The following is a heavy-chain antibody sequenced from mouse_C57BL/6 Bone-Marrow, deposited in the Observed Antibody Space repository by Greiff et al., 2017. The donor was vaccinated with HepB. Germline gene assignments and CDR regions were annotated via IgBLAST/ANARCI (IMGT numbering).Heavy chain of an antibody. CDR1: GFNIKDDY. D-gene: IGHD2-5*01. CDR3: TASAYCSNPFAY. CDR2: IDPADGDT. J-gene: IGHJ3*01. V-gene: IGHV14-4*01. Sequence: VQLQQPGAELVRPGASVKLSCTASGFNIKDDYMHWVKQRPEQGLEWIGWIDPADGDTEYASKFQGKATITAYTSSNTAYLQLSSLTSEDTAVYYCTASAYCSNPFAYGGQGTLVTVSA.